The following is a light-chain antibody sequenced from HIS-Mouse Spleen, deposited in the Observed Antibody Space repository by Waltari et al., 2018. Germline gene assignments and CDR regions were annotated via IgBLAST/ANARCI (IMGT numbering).Light chain of an antibody. CDR1: ALPKKY. V-gene: IGLV3-10*01. Sequence: SYELTQPPSVSVSPGQTARITCSGDALPKKYAYWYQQKSGQAPVLVIYEDSKRPSGIPERFSGSSSATMANLTISGAQVEDEADYYCYSTDSSGNHRVFGGGTKLTVL. J-gene: IGLJ2*01. CDR3: YSTDSSGNHRV. CDR2: EDS.